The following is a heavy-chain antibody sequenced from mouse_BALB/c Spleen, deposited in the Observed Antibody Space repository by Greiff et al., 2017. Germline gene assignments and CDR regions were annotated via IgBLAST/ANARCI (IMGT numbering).Heavy chain of an antibody. CDR1: GYSFTSYW. CDR2: IYPGNSDT. D-gene: IGHD2-3*01. Sequence: EVQLQQSGTVLARPGASVKMSCKASGYSFTSYWMHWVKQRPGQGLEWIGAIYPGNSDTSYNQKFKGKAKLTAVTSASTAYMELSSLTNEDSAVYYCTRLNDGYYGAMDYWGQGTSVTVSS. CDR3: TRLNDGYYGAMDY. J-gene: IGHJ4*01. V-gene: IGHV1-5*01.